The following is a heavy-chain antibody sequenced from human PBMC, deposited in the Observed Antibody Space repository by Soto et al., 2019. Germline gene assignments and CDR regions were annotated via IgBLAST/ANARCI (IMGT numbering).Heavy chain of an antibody. CDR2: ISSSSSYT. J-gene: IGHJ6*02. V-gene: IGHV3-11*03. CDR1: GFTFSDYY. CDR3: ARSPLTGYYNHYYYGMDV. D-gene: IGHD3-9*01. Sequence: GGSLRLSCAASGFTFSDYYMSWIRQAPGKGLEWVSYISSSSSYTNYADSVKGRFTISRDNAKNSLYLQMNSLRAEDTAVYYCARSPLTGYYNHYYYGMDVWGQGTTVTVSS.